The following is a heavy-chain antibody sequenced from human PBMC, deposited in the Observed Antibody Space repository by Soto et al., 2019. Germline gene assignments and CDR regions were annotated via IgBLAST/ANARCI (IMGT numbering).Heavy chain of an antibody. CDR3: ATGEVVPAYPNWLDT. CDR1: GGTIRTYT. Sequence: VQLVQSGPELKKPGSSVKVSCRASGGTIRTYTISWVRQAPGQGLEWMGAFIPIFPAPNFAQKFKDRLTITADDSXXPAFMELSSLTSEDTALYYCATGEVVPAYPNWLDTWGQGSLVTVSS. J-gene: IGHJ5*02. D-gene: IGHD2-15*01. CDR2: FIPIFPAP. V-gene: IGHV1-69*12.